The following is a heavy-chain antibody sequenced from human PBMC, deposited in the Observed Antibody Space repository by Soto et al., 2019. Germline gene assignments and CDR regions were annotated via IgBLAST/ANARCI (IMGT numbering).Heavy chain of an antibody. Sequence: GGSLRLSCTASGFTFGDHAISWFRQAPGKGLEWVGFIRSKANGGTTEYAASVKGRFTISRDDSKSVAYLQMNSLKTEDTAVYYCTRSKHSYYYYMDVWGKGTTVNVSS. CDR1: GFTFGDHA. CDR3: TRSKHSYYYYMDV. CDR2: IRSKANGGTT. J-gene: IGHJ6*03. V-gene: IGHV3-49*03. D-gene: IGHD3-3*02.